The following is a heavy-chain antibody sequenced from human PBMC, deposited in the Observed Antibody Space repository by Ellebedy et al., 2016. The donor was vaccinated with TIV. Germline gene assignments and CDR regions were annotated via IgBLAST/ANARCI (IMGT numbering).Heavy chain of an antibody. Sequence: GGSLRLSCVGSGFTFSSYGMHWVRQAPGKGLEWVADLLYDGNDEYYADSVKGRFTISRDSSKSTLYLQMNSLRTEDTAVYYCAKDLGRWLKYFDSWGQGTLVTVS. J-gene: IGHJ4*02. CDR2: LLYDGNDE. CDR3: AKDLGRWLKYFDS. CDR1: GFTFSSYG. D-gene: IGHD5-24*01. V-gene: IGHV3-30*18.